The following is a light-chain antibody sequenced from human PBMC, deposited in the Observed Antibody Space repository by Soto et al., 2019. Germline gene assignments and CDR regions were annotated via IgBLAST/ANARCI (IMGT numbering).Light chain of an antibody. CDR3: QQPPYT. CDR2: ATS. CDR1: QSISSY. Sequence: IHITQSSSSLSASVGDRVTITCRASQSISSYLNWYQHKPGKAPKLLIYATSTLQSGVPSRFSGRDSGADFTLTINNLQPEDFATYYCQQPPYTFGPGTKVDI. V-gene: IGKV1-39*01. J-gene: IGKJ3*01.